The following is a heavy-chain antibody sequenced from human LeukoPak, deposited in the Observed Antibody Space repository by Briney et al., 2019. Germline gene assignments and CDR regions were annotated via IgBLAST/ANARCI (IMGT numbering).Heavy chain of an antibody. Sequence: SLRLSCAASGFTFDDYAMHWVRQAPGKGLEWVSGISWNSGSIGYADSVKGRFTISRDNAKNSLYLQMNSLRAEDTALYYCAKDRGSWLQYPDYWGQGTLVTVSS. CDR1: GFTFDDYA. D-gene: IGHD5-24*01. CDR3: AKDRGSWLQYPDY. CDR2: ISWNSGSI. V-gene: IGHV3-9*01. J-gene: IGHJ4*02.